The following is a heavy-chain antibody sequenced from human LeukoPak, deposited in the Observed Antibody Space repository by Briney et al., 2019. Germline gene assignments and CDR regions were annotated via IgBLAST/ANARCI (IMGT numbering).Heavy chain of an antibody. CDR2: IIPIFGTA. CDR1: GGTFSSYA. J-gene: IGHJ3*02. D-gene: IGHD3-10*01. Sequence: PWASVKVSCKASGGTFSSYAISWVRQAPGQGLEWMGGIIPIFGTANYAQKFQGRVTITADESTSTAYMELSSLRSEDTAVYYCARSMVRGAMDAFDIWGQGTMVTVSS. V-gene: IGHV1-69*13. CDR3: ARSMVRGAMDAFDI.